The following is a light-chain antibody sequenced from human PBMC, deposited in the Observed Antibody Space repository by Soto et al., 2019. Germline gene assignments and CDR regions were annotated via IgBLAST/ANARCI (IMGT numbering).Light chain of an antibody. CDR3: QQYNNWPLT. CDR1: QSVRSK. V-gene: IGKV3-15*01. CDR2: DAS. J-gene: IGKJ4*01. Sequence: EIVMPQSPATLSVSPGERATLSCRASQSVRSKLAWYQQKPGQAPRLLIYDASGRATGIPARFSGSGSGTEFTLTISSLQSEDFAVYYCQQYNNWPLTFGGGTKVEIK.